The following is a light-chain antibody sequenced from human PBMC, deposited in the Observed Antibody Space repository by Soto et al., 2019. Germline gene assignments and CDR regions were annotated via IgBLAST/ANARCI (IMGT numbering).Light chain of an antibody. CDR2: DND. Sequence: QSVLTQPPSVSAAPGQKVAISCSGSSSNIRNNYVSWYQQLPGTAPKLLIYDNDKRPSGIPDRFSGSQSGTSATLGITGLQTGDEADYYCGTWDTSLSAVVFGGGTKLTVL. CDR1: SSNIRNNY. V-gene: IGLV1-51*01. J-gene: IGLJ3*02. CDR3: GTWDTSLSAVV.